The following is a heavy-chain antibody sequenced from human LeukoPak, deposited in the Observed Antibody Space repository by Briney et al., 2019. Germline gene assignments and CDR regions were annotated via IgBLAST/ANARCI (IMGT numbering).Heavy chain of an antibody. D-gene: IGHD3-10*01. CDR1: GGTFSSYA. J-gene: IGHJ4*02. CDR3: ARGDGTGSYSDY. Sequence: SVKVSCKASGGTFSSYAISWVRQAPGQGLEWMGRIIPILGIANYAQTFKGRVTITADKSTSTAYMELSSLRSEDTAVYYCARGDGTGSYSDYWGQGTLVTVSS. V-gene: IGHV1-69*04. CDR2: IIPILGIA.